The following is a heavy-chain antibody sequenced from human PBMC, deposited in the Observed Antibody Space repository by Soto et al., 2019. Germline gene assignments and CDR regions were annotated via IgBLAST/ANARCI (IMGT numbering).Heavy chain of an antibody. CDR3: ASKEAVMYYSGMDV. J-gene: IGHJ6*02. D-gene: IGHD3-16*01. Sequence: QVQLVQSGAEVKKPGSSVKVSCKASGGTFSSYAITWVRQAPGQGLEWMGGIIPIFGTADYAQKFQGRVTITADESTSTAYMELSSLRSEETAVYYCASKEAVMYYSGMDVWGQGTTVTVSS. CDR1: GGTFSSYA. V-gene: IGHV1-69*12. CDR2: IIPIFGTA.